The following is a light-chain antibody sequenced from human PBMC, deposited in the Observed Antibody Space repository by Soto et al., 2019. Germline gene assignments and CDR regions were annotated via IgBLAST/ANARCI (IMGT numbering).Light chain of an antibody. CDR1: QSVSSSN. V-gene: IGKV3-20*01. Sequence: EILLTQSPGILSLSPGEGATLSCRASQSVSSSNLAWYKQKPGQAPRLLIYLASSRATGIPDRLSGSGFGTEFTLTISSMEPEDFAVYYCQHYGSSWTFGQGTKVDIK. CDR2: LAS. J-gene: IGKJ1*01. CDR3: QHYGSSWT.